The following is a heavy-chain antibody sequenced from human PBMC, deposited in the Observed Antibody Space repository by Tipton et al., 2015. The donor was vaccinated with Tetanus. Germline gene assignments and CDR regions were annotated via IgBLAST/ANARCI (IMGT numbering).Heavy chain of an antibody. V-gene: IGHV4-59*01. CDR2: IYYSGCT. D-gene: IGHD6-13*01. CDR1: GGSISSYY. J-gene: IGHJ5*02. Sequence: TLSLTCTVSGGSISSYYWCWIRQPPGNGLEWIGYIYYSGCTNYNPSLKSRVTISVDTSKNQFSLKLSSVTAADTAVYYCACNPNIAAAGTRGDSGWFDPWGQGTLVTVSS. CDR3: ACNPNIAAAGTRGDSGWFDP.